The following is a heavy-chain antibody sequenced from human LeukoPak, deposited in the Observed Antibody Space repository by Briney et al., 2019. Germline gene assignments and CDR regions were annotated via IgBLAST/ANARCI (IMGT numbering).Heavy chain of an antibody. D-gene: IGHD5-12*01. CDR2: ISGTGRST. Sequence: GGSLRLSCAASGFTFSSSAMSWVRQAPGKGVEWVSTISGTGRSTFYADSVKGRFTISRDNSKITLYLQINGLRAEDTALYYCARERYSDYDSDFDYWGQGTLVTVSS. CDR3: ARERYSDYDSDFDY. J-gene: IGHJ4*02. V-gene: IGHV3-23*01. CDR1: GFTFSSSA.